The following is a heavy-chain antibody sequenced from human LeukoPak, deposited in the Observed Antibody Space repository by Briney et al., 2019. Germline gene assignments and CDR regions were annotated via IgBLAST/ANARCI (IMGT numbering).Heavy chain of an antibody. CDR2: IYYSGST. V-gene: IGHV4-59*08. Sequence: SETLSLTCTVSGGSISSYYWSWIRQPPGKGLEWIGYIYYSGSTNYNPSLKSRVTISVDTSKNQFSLKLSSVTAADTAVYYCARATPQYCSSTSCYRDYYYYYMDVWGKGTTVTISS. J-gene: IGHJ6*03. D-gene: IGHD2-2*01. CDR1: GGSISSYY. CDR3: ARATPQYCSSTSCYRDYYYYYMDV.